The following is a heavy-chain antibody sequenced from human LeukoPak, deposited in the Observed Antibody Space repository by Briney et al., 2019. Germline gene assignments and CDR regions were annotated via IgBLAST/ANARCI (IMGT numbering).Heavy chain of an antibody. Sequence: GATVKVSCKASGYPFRSYVIHWLRQAPGKGLEWMGGFDPEDGETIYAQKFQGRVTMTEDTSTDTAYMELSSLRSEDTAVYYCARDYDGFDYWGQGTLVTVSS. CDR3: ARDYDGFDY. CDR1: GYPFRSYV. CDR2: FDPEDGET. D-gene: IGHD3-22*01. V-gene: IGHV1-24*01. J-gene: IGHJ4*02.